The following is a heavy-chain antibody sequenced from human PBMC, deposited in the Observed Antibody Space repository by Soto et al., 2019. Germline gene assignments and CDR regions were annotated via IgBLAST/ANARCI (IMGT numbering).Heavy chain of an antibody. CDR3: ARGSWDDVSGHYYMDV. D-gene: IGHD1-1*01. CDR1: GDSVSSNIAA. J-gene: IGHJ6*03. V-gene: IGHV6-1*01. CDR2: TYYRSKWYS. Sequence: PSQTLSLTCDISGDSVSSNIAAWNWIRQTPSRGLEWLGRTYYRSKWYSNYAISVKSRVTVNPDTFKNQFSLQLNSVTPEDTAVYYCARGSWDDVSGHYYMDVWGKGTTVTVSS.